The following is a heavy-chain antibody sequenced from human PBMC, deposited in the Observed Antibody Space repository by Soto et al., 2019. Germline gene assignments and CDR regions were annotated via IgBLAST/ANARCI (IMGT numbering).Heavy chain of an antibody. CDR2: ISESGHHT. J-gene: IGHJ2*01. Sequence: GGSLRLSCAASGFPSSTYALNWVRQAPGKGPEWVSTISESGHHTHYADSVKGRFTISRDKSKNTLSLQMNSLRVDDTAIYYCTKSDGCGGGACYTGTYYYFDVWGRGTLVTVSS. V-gene: IGHV3-23*01. CDR1: GFPSSTYA. CDR3: TKSDGCGGGACYTGTYYYFDV. D-gene: IGHD3-16*02.